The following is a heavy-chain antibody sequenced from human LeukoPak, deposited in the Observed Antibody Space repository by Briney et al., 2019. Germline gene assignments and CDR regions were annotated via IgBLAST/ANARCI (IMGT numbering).Heavy chain of an antibody. CDR3: ERELLNAPTPGAY. D-gene: IGHD2-21*01. Sequence: SETLSLTCAVSIDSTNGNYWSWVRQSPGKGLEWIGEVHRSGSTNYKPSLKRRVTISIDRSKDQISLDLTSVTAADTAVYYCERELLNAPTPGAYWGQGILVTVSS. V-gene: IGHV4-4*02. J-gene: IGHJ4*02. CDR1: IDSTNGNY. CDR2: VHRSGST.